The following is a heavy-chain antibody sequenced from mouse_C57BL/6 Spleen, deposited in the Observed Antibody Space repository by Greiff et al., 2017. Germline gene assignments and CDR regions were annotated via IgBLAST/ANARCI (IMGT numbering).Heavy chain of an antibody. CDR3: ARYSNYGYFDV. J-gene: IGHJ1*03. V-gene: IGHV5-17*01. D-gene: IGHD2-5*01. CDR2: ISSVSSTI. Sequence: ELTLVESGGGLVKPGGSLKLSCAASGFTFSDYGLHWVRQAPEKGLEWVAYISSVSSTIYYADTVKGRFTISRDNARNTLFLQMTSLRSEDTAMYYGARYSNYGYFDVWGTGTTVTVSS. CDR1: GFTFSDYG.